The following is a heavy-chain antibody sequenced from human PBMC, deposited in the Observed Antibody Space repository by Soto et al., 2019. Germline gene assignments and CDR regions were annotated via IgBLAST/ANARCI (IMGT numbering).Heavy chain of an antibody. CDR3: ARVGPRVTVTIYGMDV. D-gene: IGHD4-4*01. CDR1: GGYFSGYD. CDR2: INHSRST. Sequence: SETLSLTCAVYGGYFSGYDWSWIRQPPGKGLEWIGEINHSRSTNYNPSLKSRVTISVDTSKNQFSLKLSSVTAADTAVYYCARVGPRVTVTIYGMDVWGQGTTVTVSS. J-gene: IGHJ6*02. V-gene: IGHV4-34*01.